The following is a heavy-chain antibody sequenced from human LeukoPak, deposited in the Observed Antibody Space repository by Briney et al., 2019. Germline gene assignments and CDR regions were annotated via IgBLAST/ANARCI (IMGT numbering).Heavy chain of an antibody. CDR1: GGSISSSSYY. V-gene: IGHV4-39*02. CDR2: IYYSGST. CDR3: ARDVGPIDYGDFGY. Sequence: SETLSLTCTVSGGSISSSSYYWGWIRQPPGKGLEWIGSIYYSGSTYYNPSLKSRVTISVDTSKNQFSLKLSSVTAADTAVYYCARDVGPIDYGDFGYWGQGTLVTVSS. D-gene: IGHD4-17*01. J-gene: IGHJ4*02.